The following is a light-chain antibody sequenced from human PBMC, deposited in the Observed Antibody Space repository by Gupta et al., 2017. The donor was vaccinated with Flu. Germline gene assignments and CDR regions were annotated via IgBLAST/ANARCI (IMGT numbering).Light chain of an antibody. Sequence: DIQMTQSPSSLSASVGDRVTITCQASQDISNYLNWYQQKPGKAPKLLIYDASNLETGVPSRFSGRGSGTXFTLTIXSLQPEDIATYYCQQDDNLPPTFGXGTKVEIK. J-gene: IGKJ4*01. V-gene: IGKV1-33*01. CDR1: QDISNY. CDR2: DAS. CDR3: QQDDNLPPT.